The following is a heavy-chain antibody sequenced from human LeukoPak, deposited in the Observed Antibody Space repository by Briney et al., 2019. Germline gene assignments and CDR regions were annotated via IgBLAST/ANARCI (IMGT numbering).Heavy chain of an antibody. V-gene: IGHV4-59*01. CDR2: IYYSGGT. CDR1: GDSISNYY. J-gene: IGHJ5*02. CDR3: ARGHEYFYDSSGYYLNWFDP. Sequence: SETLSLTCIVSGDSISNYYWSWIRQPPGKGLEWIGYIYYSGGTNYNPSLKSRVTISVDTSKNQLSLKLSFVTAADTAVYYCARGHEYFYDSSGYYLNWFDPWGQGTLVTVSS. D-gene: IGHD3-22*01.